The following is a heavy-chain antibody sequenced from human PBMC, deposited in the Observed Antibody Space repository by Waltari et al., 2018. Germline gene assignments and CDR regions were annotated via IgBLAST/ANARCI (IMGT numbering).Heavy chain of an antibody. CDR3: ARARDEQTAMVYFDH. Sequence: EVDLVESGGGLVHPGGSLRLSCAASGFTGRHNHMTWVRQVPGRGLEWVSIIYPAGSTYNADSVEGRFTISRDVSKNMVHLQMNSLRPEDTAIYYCARARDEQTAMVYFDHWGQGTLVSVSS. J-gene: IGHJ4*02. CDR1: GFTGRHNH. V-gene: IGHV3-66*02. D-gene: IGHD5-18*01. CDR2: IYPAGST.